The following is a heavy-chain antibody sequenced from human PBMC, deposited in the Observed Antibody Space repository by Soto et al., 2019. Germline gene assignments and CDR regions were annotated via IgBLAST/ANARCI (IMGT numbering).Heavy chain of an antibody. J-gene: IGHJ4*02. CDR2: INHSGST. Sequence: SQTLSLTCAVDGGSCSGYYWRCIRKHPGKGLEWIGEINHSGSTNYNPSLKSRVTISVDTSKNQFSLKLSSVTAADTAVYYCASTDCSSTSCYLTLFDYWGQGTLVTVSS. CDR1: GGSCSGYY. V-gene: IGHV4-34*01. CDR3: ASTDCSSTSCYLTLFDY. D-gene: IGHD2-2*01.